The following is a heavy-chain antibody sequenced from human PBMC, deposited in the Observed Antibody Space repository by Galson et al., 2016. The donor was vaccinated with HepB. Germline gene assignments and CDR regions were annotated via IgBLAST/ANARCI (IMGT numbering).Heavy chain of an antibody. CDR1: GFTFSDAW. CDR3: TTYYGNILTAYRWFDP. V-gene: IGHV3-15*01. D-gene: IGHD3-9*01. J-gene: IGHJ5*02. CDR2: IKRKTDGGTT. Sequence: SLRLSCAASGFTFSDAWMNWVRQAPGKGLEWVGRIKRKTDGGTTDSAAPVGGRFTISRDDSKNTLYLQMNNLKNEDTAVYYCTTYYGNILTAYRWFDPWGQGTLVTVSS.